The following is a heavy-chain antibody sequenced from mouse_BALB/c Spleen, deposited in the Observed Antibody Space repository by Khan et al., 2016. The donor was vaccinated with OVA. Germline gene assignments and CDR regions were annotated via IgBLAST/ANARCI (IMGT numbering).Heavy chain of an antibody. CDR3: TRDRIDY. V-gene: IGHV1-7*01. Sequence: VQLQQSGAELAKPGASVKMSCKASGYTFTTYWMHWVKQRPGQGLEWIGYINPTSGYTDYNEKFKDRATLSADKSSSTAYMQLSSLTSEDSAFYSCTRDRIDYWGQGTTLTVSS. J-gene: IGHJ2*01. CDR2: INPTSGYT. CDR1: GYTFTTYW.